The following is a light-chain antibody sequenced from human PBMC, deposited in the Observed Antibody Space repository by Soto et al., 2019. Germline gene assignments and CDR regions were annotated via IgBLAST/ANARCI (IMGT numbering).Light chain of an antibody. CDR3: QQCVTAPLT. V-gene: IGKV3-20*01. J-gene: IGKJ1*01. CDR2: DAS. CDR1: QSLSKNY. Sequence: EIVLTQSPGTLSLSPGERATLSCRASQSLSKNYLAWYQHKPGQAPRLLIHDASNRATSIPDRFSGSGSGTDFTLTISSLEPEDSAVYYCQQCVTAPLTFGPGTKVEI.